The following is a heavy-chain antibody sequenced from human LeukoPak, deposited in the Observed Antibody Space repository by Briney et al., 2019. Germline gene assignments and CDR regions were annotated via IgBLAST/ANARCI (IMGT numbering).Heavy chain of an antibody. V-gene: IGHV3-23*01. CDR1: GFTFSTYA. CDR3: ARRVIDYDFDY. Sequence: PGGSLRLSCAASGFTFSTYAMSWVRQAPGKGLEWVSGISTSGGSTYFADSVRGRFTISRDNSKNTLYLQMNSLRAEDTAVYYCARRVIDYDFDYWGQGTLVTVSS. J-gene: IGHJ4*02. CDR2: ISTSGGST. D-gene: IGHD3-10*01.